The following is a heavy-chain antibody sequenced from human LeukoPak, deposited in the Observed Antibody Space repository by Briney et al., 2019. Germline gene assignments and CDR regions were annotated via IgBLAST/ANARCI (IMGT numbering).Heavy chain of an antibody. CDR2: IYYSERT. CDR1: GGSISRGGYY. V-gene: IGHV4-31*03. D-gene: IGHD4-17*01. J-gene: IGHJ4*02. Sequence: SETLSLTCTVSGGSISRGGYYWSWIRQHPGKGLEWIGYIYYSERTHYNSSLKSRVTISVDTSKNQFSLKLNSVTAADTAVYYCARGSSDYGDYRAFDNWGQGTLVTVSS. CDR3: ARGSSDYGDYRAFDN.